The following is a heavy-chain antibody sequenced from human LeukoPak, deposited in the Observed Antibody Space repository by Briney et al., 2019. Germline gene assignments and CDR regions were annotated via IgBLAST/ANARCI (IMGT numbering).Heavy chain of an antibody. CDR1: GFTFNSFA. D-gene: IGHD5-18*01. J-gene: IGHJ4*03. CDR3: AKDMIQLWTFDY. V-gene: IGHV3-23*01. Sequence: PGGSLRLSCAASGFTFNSFAMSWVRQAPGKGLEWVSAISGGGSTYYADSVKGRFTISRDNSKNTLYLQMTSVSAEDTAVYYCAKDMIQLWTFDYWGQGTMVTVSS. CDR2: ISGGGST.